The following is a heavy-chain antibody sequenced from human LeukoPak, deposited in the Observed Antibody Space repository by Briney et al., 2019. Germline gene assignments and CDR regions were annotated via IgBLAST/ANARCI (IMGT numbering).Heavy chain of an antibody. CDR3: ANFERTVAGPYNWFDP. V-gene: IGHV3-23*01. CDR2: INGGGYNT. Sequence: GGSLRLSCAASGFTFNNYVTSWVRQAPGKGLEWVSTINGGGYNTYYADSVKGRFTISRDNSKNTLHVQMNSLRVEDTAVYYCANFERTVAGPYNWFDPWGQGTLVTVSS. D-gene: IGHD6-19*01. J-gene: IGHJ5*02. CDR1: GFTFNNYV.